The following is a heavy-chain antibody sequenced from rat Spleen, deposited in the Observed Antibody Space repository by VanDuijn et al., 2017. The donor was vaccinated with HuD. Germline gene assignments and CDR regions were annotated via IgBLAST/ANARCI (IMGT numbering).Heavy chain of an antibody. V-gene: IGHV5-7*01. CDR3: TRQGGTMMVVIRDYFDY. CDR1: GFTFSDYY. D-gene: IGHD1-12*02. J-gene: IGHJ2*01. Sequence: EVQLVESGGGLVQPGRSLKVSCAASGFTFSDYYMTWVRQAPKKGLEWVATISHDGSSTYYRDSVKGRFTISRDNAKSTLYLQMNSLRSEDTATYYCTRQGGTMMVVIRDYFDYWGQGVMVTVSS. CDR2: ISHDGSST.